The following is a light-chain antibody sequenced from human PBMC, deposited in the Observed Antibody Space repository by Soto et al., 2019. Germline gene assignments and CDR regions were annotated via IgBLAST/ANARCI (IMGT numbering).Light chain of an antibody. CDR1: QDIRSS. J-gene: IGKJ1*01. CDR2: GAS. CDR3: QQYISWPRT. V-gene: IGKV3-15*01. Sequence: EIVMTQSPATLSVSPGERATLSCRASQDIRSSLAWYQQKPGQAPRLLIFGASTRATGIPARFSGSGSGTEFTLTISSLQSEDFAVYYCQQYISWPRTFGQGTKVDIK.